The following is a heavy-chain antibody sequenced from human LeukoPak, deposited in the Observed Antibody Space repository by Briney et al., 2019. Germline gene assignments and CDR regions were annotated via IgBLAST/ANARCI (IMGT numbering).Heavy chain of an antibody. V-gene: IGHV3-23*01. J-gene: IGHJ4*02. CDR1: GFTFSTYA. CDR2: ISAGGDET. CDR3: AQDHLGFGDYWFGY. D-gene: IGHD4-17*01. Sequence: QAGGSLRLSCAASGFTFSTYAMSWVRQAPGKGLEWVSAISAGGDETHYADSVKGRFTVSRDNSKNTLFLQMNSLRVEDTAVYYCAQDHLGFGDYWFGYWGQGTLVSVSS.